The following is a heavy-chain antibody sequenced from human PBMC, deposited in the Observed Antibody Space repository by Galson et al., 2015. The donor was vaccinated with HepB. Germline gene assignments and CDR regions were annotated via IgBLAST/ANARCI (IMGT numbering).Heavy chain of an antibody. J-gene: IGHJ6*02. CDR1: GGTFSSYT. CDR2: IIPILGIA. V-gene: IGHV1-69*02. CDR3: ARVFSGGDYYYYYGMDV. D-gene: IGHD4-17*01. Sequence: SVKVSCKASGGTFSSYTISWVRQAPGQGLEWMGRIIPILGIANYAQKFQGRVTITADKSTSTAYMELSSLRSEDTAVYYCARVFSGGDYYYYYGMDVWGQGTTVTVSS.